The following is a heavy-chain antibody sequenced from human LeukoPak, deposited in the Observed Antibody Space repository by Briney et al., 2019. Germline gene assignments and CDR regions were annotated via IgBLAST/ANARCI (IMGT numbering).Heavy chain of an antibody. Sequence: GGSLRLSCAASGTSVSGCFMNWVRQAPGKGLEWVSVMRNGDTTDYADSVKGRFTISVDKSKNTVYLQMNSLRTEDTAVYYCSGEGYFNFENWGQGTLVTVSS. V-gene: IGHV3-66*02. CDR2: MRNGDTT. CDR1: GTSVSGCF. CDR3: SGEGYFNFEN. D-gene: IGHD2-15*01. J-gene: IGHJ4*02.